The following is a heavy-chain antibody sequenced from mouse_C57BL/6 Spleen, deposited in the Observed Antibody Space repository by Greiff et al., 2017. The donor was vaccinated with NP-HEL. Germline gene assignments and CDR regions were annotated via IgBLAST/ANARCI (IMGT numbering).Heavy chain of an antibody. V-gene: IGHV1-22*01. J-gene: IGHJ1*03. CDR2: INPNNGGT. Sequence: VQLQQSGPELVKPGASVKMSCKASGYTFTDYNMHWVKQSHGKSLEWIGYINPNNGGTSYNQQFKGKATLTVHKSSSTAYMELRSLTSEDSAVYYCARSHYGSSPNWYFDVWGTGTTVTVSS. CDR1: GYTFTDYN. D-gene: IGHD1-1*01. CDR3: ARSHYGSSPNWYFDV.